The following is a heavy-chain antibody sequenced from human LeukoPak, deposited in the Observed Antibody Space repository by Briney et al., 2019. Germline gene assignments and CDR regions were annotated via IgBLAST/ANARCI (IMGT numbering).Heavy chain of an antibody. D-gene: IGHD6-13*01. CDR1: GFXFSSYA. CDR2: ISYDGSNK. CDR3: ARDHPSSSFDY. V-gene: IGHV3-30-3*01. J-gene: IGHJ4*02. Sequence: GGSLRLSCAASGFXFSSYAMHWVRQAPGKGLEWVAVISYDGSNKYYADSVKGRFTISRDNSKNTLYLQMNSLRAEDTAVYYCARDHPSSSFDYWGQGTLVTVSS.